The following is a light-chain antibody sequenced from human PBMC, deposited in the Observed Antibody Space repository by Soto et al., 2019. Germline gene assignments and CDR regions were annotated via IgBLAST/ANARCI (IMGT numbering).Light chain of an antibody. V-gene: IGKV3-15*01. CDR1: QSVSDN. CDR2: GAS. Sequence: EIVMTQSPATLSVSPGERVTLSCRASQSVSDNLAWYQQKPGQAPRLLIYGASTRATTTPARFSGSGAGTECTLTISSLRSEDFAVYFCQQSNNWPYTFGQGTKMDIK. J-gene: IGKJ2*01. CDR3: QQSNNWPYT.